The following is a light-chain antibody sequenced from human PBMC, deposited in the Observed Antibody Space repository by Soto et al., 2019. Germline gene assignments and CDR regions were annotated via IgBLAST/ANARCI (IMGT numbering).Light chain of an antibody. Sequence: QSVLTQPPSVSGAPGQRVTISCTGSSSNIGAGYDVHWYQQLPGTAPKLLMYGNNIRPSGVPDRFSDSKSGTSASLAITGLQAEDEDAYFCQSYDSSLRGLVFGGGTKVTVL. CDR1: SSNIGAGYD. CDR3: QSYDSSLRGLV. J-gene: IGLJ2*01. CDR2: GNN. V-gene: IGLV1-40*01.